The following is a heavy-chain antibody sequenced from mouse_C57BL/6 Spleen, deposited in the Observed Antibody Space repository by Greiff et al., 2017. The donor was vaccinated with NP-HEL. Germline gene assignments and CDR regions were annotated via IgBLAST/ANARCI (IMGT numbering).Heavy chain of an antibody. V-gene: IGHV5-4*01. J-gene: IGHJ4*01. Sequence: EVQRVESGGGLVKPGGSLKLSCAASGFTFSSYAMSWVRQTPEKRLEWVATISDGGSYTYYPDNVKGRFTISRDNAKNNLYLQMSHLKSEDTAMYYCARDGGGDYYAMDYWGQGTSVTVSS. CDR2: ISDGGSYT. CDR3: ARDGGGDYYAMDY. CDR1: GFTFSSYA.